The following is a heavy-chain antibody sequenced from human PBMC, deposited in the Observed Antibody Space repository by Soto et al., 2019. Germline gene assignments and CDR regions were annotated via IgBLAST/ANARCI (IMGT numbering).Heavy chain of an antibody. CDR3: ARAGAGYYDSSGYSNFDY. CDR2: IYPGDSDT. Sequence: GESLKISGKGSGYSFTSYCIGWVRQMPGKGLEWMGIIYPGDSDTRYSPSFQGQVTISADKSISTAYLQWSSLKASDTAMYYCARAGAGYYDSSGYSNFDYWGQGTMVTVYS. D-gene: IGHD3-22*01. J-gene: IGHJ4*02. CDR1: GYSFTSYC. V-gene: IGHV5-51*01.